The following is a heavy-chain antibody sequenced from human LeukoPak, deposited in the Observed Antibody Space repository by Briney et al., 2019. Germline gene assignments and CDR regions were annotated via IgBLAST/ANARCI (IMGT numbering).Heavy chain of an antibody. D-gene: IGHD4-17*01. CDR2: IYYSGST. V-gene: IGHV4-34*01. Sequence: SETLSLTCAVYGGSFSGYYWSWIRQPPGKGLEWIGSIYYSGSTYYNPSLKSRVTISVDTSKNQFSLKLSSVTAADTAVYYCARDSTVPTKSDYWGQGTLVTVSS. CDR3: ARDSTVPTKSDY. CDR1: GGSFSGYY. J-gene: IGHJ4*02.